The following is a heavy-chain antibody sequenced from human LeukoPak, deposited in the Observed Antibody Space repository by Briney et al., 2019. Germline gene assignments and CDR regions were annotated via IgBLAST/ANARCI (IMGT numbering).Heavy chain of an antibody. D-gene: IGHD4-17*01. CDR1: GFSLSTSGVG. Sequence: SGPTLVKPTQTLTLTCTFSGFSLSTSGVGVGWVRQPPGKALEWLALIYWDDDKRYSPSLKSRLTITKDTSKNQVVLTMTNMDPVDTATYYCAHRDYGDYYFDYWGQGTLVTVSS. J-gene: IGHJ4*02. CDR3: AHRDYGDYYFDY. V-gene: IGHV2-5*02. CDR2: IYWDDDK.